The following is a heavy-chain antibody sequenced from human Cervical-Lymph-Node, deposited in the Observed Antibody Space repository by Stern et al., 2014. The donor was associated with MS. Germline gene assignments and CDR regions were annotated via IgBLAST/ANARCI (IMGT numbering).Heavy chain of an antibody. CDR1: GFTFNKYT. V-gene: IGHV3-48*02. J-gene: IGHJ6*02. CDR3: VRAVTFYGVDV. Sequence: VQLVESGGGLVQPGGSLRLACAASGFTFNKYTMNWVRQAPGKGLEWLTYISSSGNPIYYADSVKGRFTVSRDNAKNSLFLQMNSLRDEDTAVYYCVRAVTFYGVDVWGQGTTVTVSS. CDR2: ISSSGNPI. D-gene: IGHD4-23*01.